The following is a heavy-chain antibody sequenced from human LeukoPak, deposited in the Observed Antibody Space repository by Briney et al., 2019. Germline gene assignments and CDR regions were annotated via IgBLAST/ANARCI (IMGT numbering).Heavy chain of an antibody. D-gene: IGHD3-22*01. CDR2: ISSTSSTI. Sequence: GGSLRLSCAASGFTFNTIPMNWVRQAPGKGLEWVSYISSTSSTIYYADSVKGRFTISRDNAKNSMYLQMNSLRAEDTAVYYCARKGGSGYSADHWGQGTLVTVSS. CDR1: GFTFNTIP. CDR3: ARKGGSGYSADH. J-gene: IGHJ4*02. V-gene: IGHV3-48*04.